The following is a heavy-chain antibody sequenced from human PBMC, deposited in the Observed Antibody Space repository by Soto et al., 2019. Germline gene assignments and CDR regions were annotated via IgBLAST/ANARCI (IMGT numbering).Heavy chain of an antibody. CDR3: AKDRRGNNWSRCFDY. D-gene: IGHD1-1*01. V-gene: IGHV3-23*01. J-gene: IGHJ4*02. CDR1: GFTFSGYA. CDR2: ISGSGGST. Sequence: GGSLRLSCEASGFTFSGYAMSWVRQAPGKGLEWVSVISGSGGSTYYADSVKGRFTIPRDSSKNTLFLQMSSLRAEDTAVYYCAKDRRGNNWSRCFDYWGQGTLVTVSS.